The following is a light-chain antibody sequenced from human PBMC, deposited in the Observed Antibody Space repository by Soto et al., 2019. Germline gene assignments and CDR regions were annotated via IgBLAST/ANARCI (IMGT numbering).Light chain of an antibody. V-gene: IGKV1-17*01. CDR1: QDIMND. CDR2: AAT. CDR3: HQYKSYTWT. J-gene: IGKJ1*01. Sequence: IEMTQSPSSLSASVGDRVTITCRASQDIMNDLGWYQVRRGNAHKVLIYAATSLQSEVSTRFSGSGSGTESTPTISILPPDDFATYYCHQYKSYTWTFGQGTKVDIK.